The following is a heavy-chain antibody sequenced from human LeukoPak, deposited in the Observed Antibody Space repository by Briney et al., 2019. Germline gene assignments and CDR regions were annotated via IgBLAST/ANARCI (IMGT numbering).Heavy chain of an antibody. V-gene: IGHV3-66*01. CDR1: GFTVSTNY. D-gene: IGHD2-2*01. J-gene: IGHJ5*02. CDR3: AVLSTSSWFYK. Sequence: GGSLRLSFAASGFTVSTNYLSWVRQAPGKGLEWVSFIYSGGSTDYADSVKGRFTISRDNSKNTVHLQMNSLRAEDTAVYYCAVLSTSSWFYKWGQGTLVTVSS. CDR2: IYSGGST.